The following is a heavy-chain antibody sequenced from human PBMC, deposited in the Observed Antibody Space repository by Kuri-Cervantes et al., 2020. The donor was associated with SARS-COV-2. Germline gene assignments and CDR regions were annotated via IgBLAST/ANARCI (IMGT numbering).Heavy chain of an antibody. CDR2: IIPLFSTT. V-gene: IGHV1-69*05. CDR1: GRTFSNYA. Sequence: SVKVSCKASGRTFSNYAFSWVRQAPGQGLEWMGGIIPLFSTTNYAQRFQGRVTITMDESTNTVYMELSSLTSEDTAVYYCATHRSLRFLEWFRYWGQGTLVTVSS. J-gene: IGHJ4*02. CDR3: ATHRSLRFLEWFRY. D-gene: IGHD3-3*01.